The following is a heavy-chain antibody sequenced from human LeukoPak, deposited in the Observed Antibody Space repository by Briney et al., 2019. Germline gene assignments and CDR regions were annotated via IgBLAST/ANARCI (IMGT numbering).Heavy chain of an antibody. D-gene: IGHD5-18*01. CDR1: GFTFSSYA. CDR2: ISYDGSNK. V-gene: IGHV3-30-3*01. CDR3: ARDLGGYSYGPPSHY. J-gene: IGHJ4*02. Sequence: GRSLRLSCAASGFTFSSYAMHWVRQAPGKGLEWVAVISYDGSNKYYADSVKGRFTISRDNSKNTLYLQMNSLRAEDTAVYYCARDLGGYSYGPPSHYWGQGTLVTVSS.